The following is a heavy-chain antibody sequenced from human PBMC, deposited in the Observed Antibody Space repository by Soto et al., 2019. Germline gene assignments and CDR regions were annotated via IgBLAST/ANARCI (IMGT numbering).Heavy chain of an antibody. V-gene: IGHV3-33*01. J-gene: IGHJ4*02. D-gene: IGHD6-19*01. CDR2: IWYDESKK. CDR1: GFTFNTHG. CDR3: ARSRGLGIDF. Sequence: QVQLVESGGGVVQPGRSLRLSCAASGFTFNTHGMHWVRQAPGKGLEWVAVIWYDESKKYYEDSVTGRFTISRGNSRSALYLQIDSLIAEDTGVHYCARSRGLGIDFWGQGALVTVSS.